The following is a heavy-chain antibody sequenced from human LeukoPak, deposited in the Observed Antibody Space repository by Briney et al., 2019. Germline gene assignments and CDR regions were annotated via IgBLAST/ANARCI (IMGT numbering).Heavy chain of an antibody. CDR3: AKDLPPGVGYYYWGMDV. CDR1: GFTFSSYG. D-gene: IGHD2-8*01. J-gene: IGHJ6*02. CDR2: ITYDGGNK. V-gene: IGHV3-30*18. Sequence: GASLRLSCAASGFTFSSYGMHWVRQAPGQGLEWVAGITYDGGNKYYADSVKGRFTISTDTSKNTLYLQMNSLRADDTAVYYCAKDLPPGVGYYYWGMDVWGQGTRVTVSS.